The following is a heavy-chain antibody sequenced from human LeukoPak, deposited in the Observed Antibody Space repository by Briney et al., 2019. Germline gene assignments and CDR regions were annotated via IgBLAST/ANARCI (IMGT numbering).Heavy chain of an antibody. CDR1: GGTFSSYA. V-gene: IGHV1-69*13. CDR3: ARDQPNSSGWPYYFDY. Sequence: GASVKVSCKASGGTFSSYAIGWVRQAPGQGLEWMGGIIPIFGTANYAQKFQGRVTITADESTSTAYMELSSLRSEDTAVYYCARDQPNSSGWPYYFDYWGQGTLVTVSS. CDR2: IIPIFGTA. D-gene: IGHD6-19*01. J-gene: IGHJ4*02.